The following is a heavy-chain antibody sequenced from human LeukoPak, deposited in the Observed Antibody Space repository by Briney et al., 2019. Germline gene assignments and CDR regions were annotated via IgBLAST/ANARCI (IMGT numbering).Heavy chain of an antibody. D-gene: IGHD2-8*01. CDR2: IWYDGSNK. V-gene: IGHV3-33*01. CDR3: AREMATGTFDY. CDR1: GFTFSSYG. Sequence: GGSLRLSCAASGFTFSSYGMHWVRQAPGKGLEWVAVIWYDGSNKYYADSVKGRFTISRDNSKNTLYLQMNSLRAEDTAVYYCAREMATGTFDYWGQGTLVTVSP. J-gene: IGHJ4*02.